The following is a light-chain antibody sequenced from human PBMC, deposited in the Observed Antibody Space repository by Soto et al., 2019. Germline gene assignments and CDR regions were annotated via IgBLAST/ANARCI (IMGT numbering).Light chain of an antibody. J-gene: IGLJ1*01. CDR2: GNT. V-gene: IGLV1-40*01. CDR1: SSNIGADYE. Sequence: QSVLTQPPSVSGAPGQRVIISCTGGSSNIGADYEVHWYQQLPGTAPKLLIYGNTNRPSGVPDRFSGSKSGSSASLAITGLQAEDEAEYYCQSYDNTRKGCDFGTGTKVTVL. CDR3: QSYDNTRKGCD.